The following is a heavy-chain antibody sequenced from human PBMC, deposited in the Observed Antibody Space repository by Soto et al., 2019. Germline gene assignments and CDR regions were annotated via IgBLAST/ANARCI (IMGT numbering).Heavy chain of an antibody. Sequence: EVQLLESGGGLVQPGGSLRLSCAASGFRFSDHTINWVRQAPGKGLEWVSSISGSGDGTRYADSVKGRFTISRDNSKNTLYLQMNSLRAEDTAIYYCANVLGYWGQGTLVTVS. CDR3: ANVLGY. CDR2: ISGSGDGT. V-gene: IGHV3-23*01. J-gene: IGHJ4*02. CDR1: GFRFSDHT. D-gene: IGHD3-16*01.